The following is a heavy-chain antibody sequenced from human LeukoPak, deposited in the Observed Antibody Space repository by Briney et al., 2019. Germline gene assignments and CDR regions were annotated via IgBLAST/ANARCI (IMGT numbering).Heavy chain of an antibody. CDR2: MNPNSGDT. D-gene: IGHD5-18*01. CDR3: ARPPRQLSYYYGVDV. CDR1: GYTFTSTE. V-gene: IGHV1-8*01. Sequence: ASVKVPCKASGYTFTSTEIMWVRQATGQGLEWMGWMNPNSGDTGYAQKLQGKVTMTRDTSTSTAYMELSRLRFEDTAVYYCARPPRQLSYYYGVDVWGQGTMVTVSS. J-gene: IGHJ6*02.